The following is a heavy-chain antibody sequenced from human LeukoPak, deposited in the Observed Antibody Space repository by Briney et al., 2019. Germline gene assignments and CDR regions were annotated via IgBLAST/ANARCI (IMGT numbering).Heavy chain of an antibody. Sequence: GGSLRLSCAAPGFTASGNYMSWFRQPPGKGRNWVSVIISGGSTYYADSVKGRFTISRDNSKNTLYLQMNSLRAEDTAVYYCAREVRVRRKYYYYYYMDAWGKGTTVTISS. CDR3: AREVRVRRKYYYYYYMDA. CDR2: IISGGST. J-gene: IGHJ6*03. CDR1: GFTASGNY. V-gene: IGHV3-66*01. D-gene: IGHD3-10*01.